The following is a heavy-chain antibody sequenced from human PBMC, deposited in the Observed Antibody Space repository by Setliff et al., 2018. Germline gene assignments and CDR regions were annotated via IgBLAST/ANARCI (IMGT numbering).Heavy chain of an antibody. Sequence: LSLTCTVSGGSISSSSYYWGWIRQPPGKGLEWIGSIYYSGSTYYNPSLKSRVTISVDTSKNQFSLKLSSVTAADTAVYYCARVPSYGSGSYYYYYYGMDVWGQGTTVTV. J-gene: IGHJ6*02. CDR2: IYYSGST. CDR1: GGSISSSSYY. CDR3: ARVPSYGSGSYYYYYYGMDV. V-gene: IGHV4-39*07. D-gene: IGHD3-10*01.